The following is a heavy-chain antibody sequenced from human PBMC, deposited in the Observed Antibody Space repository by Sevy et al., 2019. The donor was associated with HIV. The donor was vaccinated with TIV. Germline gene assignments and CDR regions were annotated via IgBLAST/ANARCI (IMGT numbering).Heavy chain of an antibody. D-gene: IGHD2-15*01. CDR1: GFTFSDYG. V-gene: IGHV3-33*01. CDR3: ARAGDIVVVAAHYGMDV. J-gene: IGHJ6*02. Sequence: GGSLRLSCAASGFTFSDYGMHWVRRAPGKGLEWVAVIWYDGSNENYGHSVKGRFSISRDNSKNRLYLQMNSLRVDDTAVYYCARAGDIVVVAAHYGMDVWGQGTTVTVSS. CDR2: IWYDGSNE.